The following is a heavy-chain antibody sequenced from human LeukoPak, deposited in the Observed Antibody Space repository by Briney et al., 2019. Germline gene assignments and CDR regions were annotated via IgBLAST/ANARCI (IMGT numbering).Heavy chain of an antibody. Sequence: GGSLRLSCAASGFTVSSNYMSWVRQAPGKGLEWVSVIYSGGSTYYADSVKGRFTISRDNSKNTLYLQMNSLRAEDTAVYYCARGIAVAGTDYFDYWGQGTLVTVSS. V-gene: IGHV3-66*01. D-gene: IGHD6-19*01. J-gene: IGHJ4*02. CDR2: IYSGGST. CDR1: GFTVSSNY. CDR3: ARGIAVAGTDYFDY.